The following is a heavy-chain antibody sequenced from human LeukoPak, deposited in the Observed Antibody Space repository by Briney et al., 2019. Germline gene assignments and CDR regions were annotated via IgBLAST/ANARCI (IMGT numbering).Heavy chain of an antibody. CDR3: AKDGDIGAASYYFDY. D-gene: IGHD6-13*01. V-gene: IGHV3-30*02. CDR2: IRNDGSGQ. J-gene: IGHJ4*02. Sequence: GGSLRLSCAASGFTFSRHGMHWVRQAPGKGLDWVAFIRNDGSGQYYADSVTGRFTISRDNSKNTLYLQMNILRAEDTAVYYCAKDGDIGAASYYFDYWGQGTLVTVSS. CDR1: GFTFSRHG.